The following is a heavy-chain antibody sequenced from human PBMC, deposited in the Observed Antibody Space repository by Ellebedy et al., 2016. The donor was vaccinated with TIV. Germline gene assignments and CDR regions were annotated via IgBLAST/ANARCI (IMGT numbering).Heavy chain of an antibody. CDR1: RYTFTSYS. Sequence: ASAKVSCKASRYTFTSYSMHWVRQAPGQRPEWMGWINTGNGNTEYSQKFQGRVTITRDTSASTVYVELSSLTSEDTAVYYCARDVGDCSGSRCYPSYMDVWGKGTTVTVSS. CDR2: INTGNGNT. CDR3: ARDVGDCSGSRCYPSYMDV. D-gene: IGHD2-15*01. V-gene: IGHV1-3*04. J-gene: IGHJ6*03.